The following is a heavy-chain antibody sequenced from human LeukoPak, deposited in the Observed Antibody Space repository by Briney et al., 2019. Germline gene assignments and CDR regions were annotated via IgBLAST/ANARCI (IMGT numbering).Heavy chain of an antibody. J-gene: IGHJ5*02. CDR2: VYTSGST. Sequence: PSETLSLTCTVSGGSISSYYWSWIRQPAGKGLEWIGRVYTSGSTNYNPSLKSRVTMSVDTSKNQFSLKLSSVTAADTAVYYCAREGGSSSWYLNWFDPWGQGTLVTVSS. D-gene: IGHD6-13*01. CDR1: GGSISSYY. V-gene: IGHV4-4*07. CDR3: AREGGSSSWYLNWFDP.